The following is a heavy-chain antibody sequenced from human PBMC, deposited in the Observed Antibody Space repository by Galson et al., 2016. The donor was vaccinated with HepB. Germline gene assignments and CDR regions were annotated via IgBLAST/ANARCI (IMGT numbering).Heavy chain of an antibody. CDR2: ISYDGRLK. D-gene: IGHD6-25*01. Sequence: SLRLSCAASGFTFRSSGMHWVRQAPGKGLDLVSLISYDGRLKYYADSVKGRFTISRDNSENTVFLQMNSLRTEDTAVYYCVKGPPSSGTLDFWGQGTLVTVSS. CDR3: VKGPPSSGTLDF. CDR1: GFTFRSSG. V-gene: IGHV3-30*18. J-gene: IGHJ4*02.